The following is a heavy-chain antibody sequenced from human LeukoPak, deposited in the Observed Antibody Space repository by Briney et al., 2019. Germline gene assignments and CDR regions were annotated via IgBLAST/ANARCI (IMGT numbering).Heavy chain of an antibody. V-gene: IGHV3-15*01. CDR1: GFTFSNAW. J-gene: IGHJ4*02. D-gene: IGHD6-19*01. CDR3: TTWSVDSSGWWGFDY. Sequence: GGSLRLSCAASGFTFSNAWMSWVRQAPGKGLEWVGRIKSKTDGGTTDYAAPVKGRFTISRDDSKNTLYLQMNSLKTEDTAVYYCTTWSVDSSGWWGFDYWGQGTLVTVSP. CDR2: IKSKTDGGTT.